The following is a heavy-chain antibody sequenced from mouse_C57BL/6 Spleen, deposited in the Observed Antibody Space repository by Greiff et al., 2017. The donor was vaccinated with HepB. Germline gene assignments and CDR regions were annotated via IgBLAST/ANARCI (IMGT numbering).Heavy chain of an antibody. J-gene: IGHJ1*03. CDR2: IDPEDGET. CDR3: ARTITTVVAHWYFDV. Sequence: VQLQQSGAELVKPGASVKLSCTASGFNIKDYYMHWVKQRTEQGLEWIGRIDPEDGETEYAPKFQGKATITADTSSNTAYLQLSSLTSEDTAVYYCARTITTVVAHWYFDVWGTGTTVTVSS. D-gene: IGHD1-1*01. CDR1: GFNIKDYY. V-gene: IGHV14-2*01.